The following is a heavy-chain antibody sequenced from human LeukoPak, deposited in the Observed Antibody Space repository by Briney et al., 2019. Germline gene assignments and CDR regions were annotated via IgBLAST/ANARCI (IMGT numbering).Heavy chain of an antibody. J-gene: IGHJ5*02. CDR3: ARATLDDSRSWSDP. CDR2: IYYSGYT. Sequence: SETLSLTCTVSGGSISTYYWSWIRQSPGKGLEWIGYIYYSGYTNYNPSLKSRVTILVDTSKNQFSLRLTSVTAADTAVYYCARATLDDSRSWSDPWGQGTLVTVSS. CDR1: GGSISTYY. D-gene: IGHD3-22*01. V-gene: IGHV4-59*01.